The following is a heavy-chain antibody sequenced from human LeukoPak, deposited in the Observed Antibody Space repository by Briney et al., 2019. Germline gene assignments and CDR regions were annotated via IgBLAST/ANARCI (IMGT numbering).Heavy chain of an antibody. V-gene: IGHV4-31*03. J-gene: IGHJ3*02. D-gene: IGHD2-2*01. CDR1: GGSISSGGYY. Sequence: SQTLSLTCTVSGGSISSGGYYWSWIRQHPGKGLEWIVYIYYSGCTYYNPSLKSRVTISVDTSKNQFSLKLSSVTAADTAVYYCARYCSSTSCSGYAFDICGQGTMVTVSS. CDR2: IYYSGCT. CDR3: ARYCSSTSCSGYAFDI.